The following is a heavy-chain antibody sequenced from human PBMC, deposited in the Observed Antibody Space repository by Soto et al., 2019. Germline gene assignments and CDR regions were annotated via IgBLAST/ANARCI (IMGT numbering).Heavy chain of an antibody. CDR1: GGSISSGDYY. J-gene: IGHJ4*02. CDR2: IYYSGST. Sequence: NPSETLSLTCTVSGGSISSGDYYWSWIRQPPGKGLEWIGYIYYSGSTYYNPSLKSRVTISVDTSKNQFSLKLSSVTAADTAVYYCARGGYSYVPYYFDYWGQGTLVTVSS. D-gene: IGHD5-18*01. V-gene: IGHV4-30-4*01. CDR3: ARGGYSYVPYYFDY.